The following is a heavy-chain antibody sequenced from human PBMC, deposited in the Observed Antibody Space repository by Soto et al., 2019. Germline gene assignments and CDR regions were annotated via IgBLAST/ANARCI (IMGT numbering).Heavy chain of an antibody. Sequence: PSETLSLTCTISGGSISVYYWSWIRQSPRQGLEWIGYVYDNGRPYYSPSLKSRVTISADTSKYQISLKLTSATAADTAVYYCARGVGASPPRYWGRGTLVTVSS. D-gene: IGHD1-26*01. CDR3: ARGVGASPPRY. J-gene: IGHJ4*02. V-gene: IGHV4-59*01. CDR2: VYDNGRP. CDR1: GGSISVYY.